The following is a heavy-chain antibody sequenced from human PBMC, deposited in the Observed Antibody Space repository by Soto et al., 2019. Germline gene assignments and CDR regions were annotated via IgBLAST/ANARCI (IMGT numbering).Heavy chain of an antibody. CDR2: IYSGGST. D-gene: IGHD4-17*01. J-gene: IGHJ4*02. Sequence: GGSLRLSCAASGFTVSTKYMSWVRQAPGKGLEWVSVIYSGGSTFYADSVRGRFTISRDNSKNTVNLQMNSLRAEDTAVYYCARDPYGDYYFDSWGPGILVTVSS. CDR1: GFTVSTKY. CDR3: ARDPYGDYYFDS. V-gene: IGHV3-66*01.